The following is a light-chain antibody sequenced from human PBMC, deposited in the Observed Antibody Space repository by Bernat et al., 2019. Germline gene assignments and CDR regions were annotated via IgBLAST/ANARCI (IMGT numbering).Light chain of an antibody. CDR3: QQRSSWLFP. CDR2: DAS. CDR1: QSIGRY. J-gene: IGKJ3*01. Sequence: EIVLTQSPATLSLSPGERATLSCRASQSIGRYLSWYQQKPGQAPRLLIYDASNRATGVPARFSGSGSGTDFTLTISSLEPGDFAVYYCQQRSSWLFPFGPGTTVEIK. V-gene: IGKV3-11*01.